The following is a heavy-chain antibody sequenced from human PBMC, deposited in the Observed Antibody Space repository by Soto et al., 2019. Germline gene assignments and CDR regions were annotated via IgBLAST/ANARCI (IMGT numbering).Heavy chain of an antibody. CDR2: TRNKANSYTT. CDR1: GFTFSDHY. D-gene: IGHD6-13*01. J-gene: IGHJ6*02. V-gene: IGHV3-72*01. Sequence: EVQLVEAGGGLVQPGGSLRLSCAASGFTFSDHYMEWVRQAPGKGLEWVGRTRNKANSYTTEYAASVKGRFTISRDDSKNSLYLQMNSLKIEDTAVYYCARDFPIIAAAGNQGYYYYGMDVWGQVTTVTVSS. CDR3: ARDFPIIAAAGNQGYYYYGMDV.